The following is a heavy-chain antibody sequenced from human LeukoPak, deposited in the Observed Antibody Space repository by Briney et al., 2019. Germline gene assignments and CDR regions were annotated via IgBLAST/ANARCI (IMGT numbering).Heavy chain of an antibody. CDR1: GGSISSSSYY. V-gene: IGHV4-39*01. Sequence: PSETLSLTXTISGGSISSSSYYWGWIRQPPGKGLEWIGSIYYSGSTYYNPSLKSRVTISVDTSKNQFSLKLSSVTAADTAVYYCATLSGYSGSYYSFDYWGQGTLVTVSS. CDR3: ATLSGYSGSYYSFDY. CDR2: IYYSGST. D-gene: IGHD1-26*01. J-gene: IGHJ4*02.